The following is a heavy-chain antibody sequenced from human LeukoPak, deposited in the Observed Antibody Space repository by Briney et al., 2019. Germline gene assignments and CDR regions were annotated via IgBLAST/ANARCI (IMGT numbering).Heavy chain of an antibody. CDR1: GYPFTALA. Sequence: ASVKVSCKVSGYPFTALAMHWVRQAPGNGLEWMGGFDPEDGERMYAQQFHGRLTMTEDTSTDTAYVELSSLGSGDTAVYYCATALASYYYDSTAYYPFDHWGQGTLVTVSS. V-gene: IGHV1-24*01. CDR3: ATALASYYYDSTAYYPFDH. CDR2: FDPEDGER. J-gene: IGHJ4*02. D-gene: IGHD3-22*01.